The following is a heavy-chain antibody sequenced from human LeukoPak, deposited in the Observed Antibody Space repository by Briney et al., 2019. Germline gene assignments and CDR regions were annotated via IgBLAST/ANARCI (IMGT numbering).Heavy chain of an antibody. CDR1: VYTFTSYD. V-gene: IGHV1-8*01. D-gene: IGHD5-18*01. J-gene: IGHJ4*02. CDR3: ARTRGYSYGYSDY. Sequence: ASVKVSCKASVYTFTSYDINWVRQATGQGLEWMGWMNPNSGNTGYAQKFQGRVTMTRNTSISTAYMELSSLRSEDTAVYYCARTRGYSYGYSDYWGQGTLVTVSS. CDR2: MNPNSGNT.